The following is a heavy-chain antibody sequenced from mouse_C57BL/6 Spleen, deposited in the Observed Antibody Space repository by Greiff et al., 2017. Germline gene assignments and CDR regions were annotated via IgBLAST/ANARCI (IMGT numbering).Heavy chain of an antibody. J-gene: IGHJ2*01. CDR1: GFTFSSYG. CDR2: ISSGGSYT. Sequence: EVKLVESGGDLVKPVGSLKLSCAASGFTFSSYGMSWVRQTPDKRLEWVATISSGGSYTYYPDSVKGRFTISRDNAKNTLYLQMSSLKSEDTAMYYCARESATVERGYFDYWGQGTTLTVSS. CDR3: ARESATVERGYFDY. D-gene: IGHD1-1*01. V-gene: IGHV5-6*01.